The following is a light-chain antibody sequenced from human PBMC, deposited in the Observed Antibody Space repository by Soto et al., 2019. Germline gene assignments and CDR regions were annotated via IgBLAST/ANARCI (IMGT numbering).Light chain of an antibody. CDR3: QQYGSSLFT. CDR2: GAS. CDR1: QSVSSN. V-gene: IGKV3-15*01. J-gene: IGKJ3*01. Sequence: EIVMTQSPATLSVSPGERATLSCRASQSVSSNLAWYQQKPGQAPRLLIYGASTRATGIPARFSGSGSGTEFTLTISRLEPEDFAVYYCQQYGSSLFTFGPGTKVDI.